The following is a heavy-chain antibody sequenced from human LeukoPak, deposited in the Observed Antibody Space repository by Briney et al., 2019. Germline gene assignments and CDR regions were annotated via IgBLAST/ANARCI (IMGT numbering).Heavy chain of an antibody. CDR2: ISSSSSYI. CDR3: VSYYYDSSGYLALGN. V-gene: IGHV3-21*01. CDR1: GFTFSSYS. Sequence: GGSLRLSCAASGFTFSSYSMNWVRQAPGKGLEWVSSISSSSSYIYYADSVKGRFTISRDNAKNSLYLQMNSLRAEDTAVYYCVSYYYDSSGYLALGNWGQGTLVTVSS. D-gene: IGHD3-22*01. J-gene: IGHJ4*02.